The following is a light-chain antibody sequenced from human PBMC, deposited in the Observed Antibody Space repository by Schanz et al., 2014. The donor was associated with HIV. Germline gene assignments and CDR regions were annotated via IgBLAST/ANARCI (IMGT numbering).Light chain of an antibody. CDR3: SSYTSINTLDVI. CDR1: SSVLGGYNY. CDR2: DVN. V-gene: IGLV2-14*03. J-gene: IGLJ2*01. Sequence: QSALTQPASVSGSPGQSITISCTGSSSVLGGYNYVSWYQHRPGQAPKLMIYDVNDRPSGVSNRFSGSKSGNTASLTISGLQPEDEADYYCSSYTSINTLDVIFGGGTKLTVL.